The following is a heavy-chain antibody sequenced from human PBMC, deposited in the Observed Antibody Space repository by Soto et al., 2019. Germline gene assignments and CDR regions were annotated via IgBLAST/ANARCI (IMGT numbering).Heavy chain of an antibody. V-gene: IGHV1-69*12. CDR3: AREKSVVVVTASDAFDI. J-gene: IGHJ3*02. CDR1: GGTFSSYA. Sequence: QVQLVQSGAEVKKPGSSVKVSCKASGGTFSSYAISWVRQAPGQGLEWMGGIIPIFGTANYAQKFQGRVTITADESTSTAYMELSSLRSEDTAVYYCAREKSVVVVTASDAFDIWGQGTMVTVSS. D-gene: IGHD2-21*02. CDR2: IIPIFGTA.